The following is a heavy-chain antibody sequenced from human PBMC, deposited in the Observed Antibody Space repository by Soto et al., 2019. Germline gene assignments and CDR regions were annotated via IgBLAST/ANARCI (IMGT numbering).Heavy chain of an antibody. Sequence: QVQLVQSGAEVKKPGSSVKVSCKASGGTFSTYTITWVRQAPGQGLEWMGRIIPIIGIINYAQKFQGRVTIIADKLTGTAYMELTGLRSDDTAVYYCAGDPDSHYNDSHASSYPWGQGTLVTVSS. D-gene: IGHD4-4*01. CDR3: AGDPDSHYNDSHASSYP. V-gene: IGHV1-69*08. CDR1: GGTFSTYT. J-gene: IGHJ5*02. CDR2: IIPIIGII.